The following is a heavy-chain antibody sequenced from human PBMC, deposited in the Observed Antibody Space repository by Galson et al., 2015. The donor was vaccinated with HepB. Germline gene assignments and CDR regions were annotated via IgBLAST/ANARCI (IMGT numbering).Heavy chain of an antibody. CDR1: GFTFNSHA. CDR2: ISGDGGST. D-gene: IGHD5-18*01. J-gene: IGHJ5*01. V-gene: IGHV3-23*01. Sequence: SLRVSCAASGFTFNSHAMTWVRQAPGQGLEWISGISGDGGSTFYADSVKGRFSISRDTTKNTLSLQMNSLRAEDTALYFSAKGYGLFDSWGQGTLVTVSS. CDR3: AKGYGLFDS.